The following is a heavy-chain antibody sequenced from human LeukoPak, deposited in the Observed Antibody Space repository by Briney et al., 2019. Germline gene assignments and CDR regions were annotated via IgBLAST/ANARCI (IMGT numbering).Heavy chain of an antibody. J-gene: IGHJ6*02. Sequence: ASVKVSCKASGYTFTSYDINWVRQATGQGLEWMGWMNPNSGNTGYAQKFQGRVTMTRNTSISTACMELSSLRSEDTAVYYCARHRDWSSSWYYQYYYYGMDVWGQGTTVTVSS. D-gene: IGHD6-13*01. CDR1: GYTFTSYD. CDR2: MNPNSGNT. V-gene: IGHV1-8*01. CDR3: ARHRDWSSSWYYQYYYYGMDV.